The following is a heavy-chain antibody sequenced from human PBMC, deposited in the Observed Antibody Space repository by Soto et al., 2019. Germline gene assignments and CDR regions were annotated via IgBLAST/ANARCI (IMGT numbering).Heavy chain of an antibody. J-gene: IGHJ5*02. D-gene: IGHD6-19*01. CDR1: GVSISSYY. Sequence: SVTLSLTCTVSGVSISSYYWGWIRQPPGKGLEWIGSIYYSGSTYYNPSLKSRVTISVDTSKNQFSLKLSSVAAADTAVYYCARTRAVWFDPWGQGTLVTVSS. V-gene: IGHV4-39*01. CDR2: IYYSGST. CDR3: ARTRAVWFDP.